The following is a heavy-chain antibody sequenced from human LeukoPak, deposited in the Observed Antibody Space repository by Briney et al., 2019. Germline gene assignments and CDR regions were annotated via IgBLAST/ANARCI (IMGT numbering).Heavy chain of an antibody. Sequence: PGGSLRLSCVASGFIVSDNYMSWTRQAPGKEPQWVSIIYPDGRAFYADSVKGRFTISRDNSRNTLYLQMNSLRADDTALYYCARGRMPNGADNWGQGTLVTVSS. CDR3: ARGRMPNGADN. CDR2: IYPDGRA. CDR1: GFIVSDNY. J-gene: IGHJ4*02. D-gene: IGHD2-2*01. V-gene: IGHV3-53*01.